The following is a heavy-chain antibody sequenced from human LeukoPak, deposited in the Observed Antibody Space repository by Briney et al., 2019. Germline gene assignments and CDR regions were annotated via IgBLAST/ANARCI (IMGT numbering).Heavy chain of an antibody. CDR3: AKVKGVQQPRPMYFDY. V-gene: IGHV3-23*01. CDR1: GFTFSSYA. J-gene: IGHJ4*02. Sequence: GGSLRLSCAASGFTFSSYAMSWVRQAPGKGLEWASAISGSGGSTYYADSVKGRFTISRDNSKNTLYLQMNSLRAEDTAVYYCAKVKGVQQPRPMYFDYWGQGTLVTVSS. CDR2: ISGSGGST. D-gene: IGHD6-13*01.